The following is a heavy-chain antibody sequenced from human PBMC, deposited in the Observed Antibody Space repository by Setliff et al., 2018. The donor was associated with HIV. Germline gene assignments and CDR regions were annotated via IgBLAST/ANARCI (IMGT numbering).Heavy chain of an antibody. J-gene: IGHJ4*02. CDR2: IGGDSRII. CDR3: ARDLNWGFDY. Sequence: PGGSLRLSCAASGFTFSTYSMNWVRQAPGKGLEWVSYIGGDSRIINYADSVKGRFTISRDNAKNSLFLQMNSLRVEDTALYYCARDLNWGFDYWGQGTLVTSPQ. V-gene: IGHV3-48*01. D-gene: IGHD7-27*01. CDR1: GFTFSTYS.